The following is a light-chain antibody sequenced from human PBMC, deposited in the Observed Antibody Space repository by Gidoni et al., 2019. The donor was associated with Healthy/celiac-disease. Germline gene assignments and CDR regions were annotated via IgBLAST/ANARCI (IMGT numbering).Light chain of an antibody. V-gene: IGKV3-20*01. CDR1: QSVSSSY. J-gene: IGKJ4*01. CDR3: QQYGSSLFT. Sequence: DIVLTQSPGTLSLSPGERATLSCRANQSVSSSYLAWYQQKPGQAPRLLIYGASSRATGIPDRFSGSGSGTDFTLTISRLEPEDFAVYYCQQYGSSLFTFGGGTKVEIK. CDR2: GAS.